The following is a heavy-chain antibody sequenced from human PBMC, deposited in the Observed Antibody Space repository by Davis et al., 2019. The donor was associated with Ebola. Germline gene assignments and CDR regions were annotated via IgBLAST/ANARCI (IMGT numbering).Heavy chain of an antibody. D-gene: IGHD3-22*01. Sequence: PGGSLRLSCAASGFTFSSYNMNWVRQAPGKGLEWVSYISSSSSTIYYVDSVKGRFTISRDNAKNSLYLQMNSLRDEDTAVYYCARDHRPAYYDSSGPGGFWGQGTLVTVSS. CDR1: GFTFSSYN. CDR2: ISSSSSTI. CDR3: ARDHRPAYYDSSGPGGF. J-gene: IGHJ4*02. V-gene: IGHV3-48*02.